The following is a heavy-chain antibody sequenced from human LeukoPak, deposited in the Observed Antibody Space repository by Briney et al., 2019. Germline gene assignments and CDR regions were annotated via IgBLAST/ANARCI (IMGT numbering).Heavy chain of an antibody. J-gene: IGHJ4*02. V-gene: IGHV4-59*08. CDR2: ISYSGST. D-gene: IGHD6-19*01. CDR3: ARLHSGWYYFDY. CDR1: GGSISSYY. Sequence: SETLSLTCTVSGGSISSYYWSWIRQPPGKGLEWIGYISYSGSTNYNPSLKSRVTISVDTSKNQFSPKLSSVTAADTAVYYCARLHSGWYYFDYWGQGTLVTVSS.